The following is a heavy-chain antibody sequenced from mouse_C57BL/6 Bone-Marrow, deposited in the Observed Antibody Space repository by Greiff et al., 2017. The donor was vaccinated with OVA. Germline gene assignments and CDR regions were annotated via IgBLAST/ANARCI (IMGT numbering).Heavy chain of an antibody. J-gene: IGHJ2*01. V-gene: IGHV5-12*01. D-gene: IGHD1-1*01. CDR3: ARRDYYGHFFDY. CDR1: GFTFSDYY. CDR2: ISNGGGST. Sequence: EVQVVESGGGLVQPGGSLKLSCAASGFTFSDYYMYWVRQTPEKRLEWVAYISNGGGSTYYPDTVKGRFTISRDNAKNTLYLQMSRLKSEDTAMYYCARRDYYGHFFDYWGQGTTLTVSS.